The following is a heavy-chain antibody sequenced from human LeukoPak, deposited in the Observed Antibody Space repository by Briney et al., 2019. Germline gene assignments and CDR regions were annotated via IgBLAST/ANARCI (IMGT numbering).Heavy chain of an antibody. CDR1: GYTFTGYY. D-gene: IGHD6-13*01. CDR2: FDPEDGET. CDR3: ATESIAAAGTDY. J-gene: IGHJ4*02. V-gene: IGHV1-24*01. Sequence: ASVKVSCKASGYTFTGYYMHWVRQAPGQGLEWMGGFDPEDGETIYAQKFQGRVTMTEDTSTDTAYMELSSLRSEDTAVYYCATESIAAAGTDYWGQGTLVTVSS.